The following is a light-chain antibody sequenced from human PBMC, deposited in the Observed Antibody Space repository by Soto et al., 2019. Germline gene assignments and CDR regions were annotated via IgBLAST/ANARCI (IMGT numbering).Light chain of an antibody. J-gene: IGLJ2*01. V-gene: IGLV2-14*01. CDR1: SSDVGGYNF. Sequence: QSALTQPASVSGSPGQSITISCTGTSSDVGGYNFVSWYLQHPGKAPKLMIYEVSNRPSGVSNRFSGSKSGNTASLTISGLQAEDEADYYCRSYTTSSTVIFGGGTKLTVL. CDR3: RSYTTSSTVI. CDR2: EVS.